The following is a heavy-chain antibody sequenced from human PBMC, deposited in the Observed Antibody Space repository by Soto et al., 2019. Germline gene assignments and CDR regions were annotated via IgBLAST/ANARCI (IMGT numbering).Heavy chain of an antibody. CDR1: GGSISSYY. CDR3: ARLVPAAILWFDP. D-gene: IGHD2-2*01. J-gene: IGHJ5*02. CDR2: IYYSGST. Sequence: PAETLSLTCTVSGGSISSYYWSWIRQPPGKGLEWIGYIYYSGSTNYNPSLKSRVTISVDTPKNQFSLKLSSVTAADTAVYYCARLVPAAILWFDPWGQGTLVTVSS. V-gene: IGHV4-59*08.